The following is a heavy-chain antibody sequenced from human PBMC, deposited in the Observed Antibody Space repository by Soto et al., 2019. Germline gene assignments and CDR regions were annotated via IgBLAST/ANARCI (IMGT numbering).Heavy chain of an antibody. CDR3: AKVALGYCSGGSCASPSYYYMDV. CDR1: GFTFSSYA. Sequence: EVQLLESGGGLVQPGGSLRLSCAASGFTFSSYAMSWVRQAPGKGLEWVSAISGSGGSTYYADSVKGRFTISRDNSKNTLYLQMNSLRAEDTAVYYCAKVALGYCSGGSCASPSYYYMDVWGKGTTVTVSS. CDR2: ISGSGGST. V-gene: IGHV3-23*01. J-gene: IGHJ6*03. D-gene: IGHD2-15*01.